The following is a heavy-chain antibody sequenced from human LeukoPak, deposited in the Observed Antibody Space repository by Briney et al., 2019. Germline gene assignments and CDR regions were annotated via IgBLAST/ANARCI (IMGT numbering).Heavy chain of an antibody. D-gene: IGHD3-3*01. CDR3: ARDPPTSLAPTIFGVVMMKLAYYGMDV. Sequence: ASVKVSCMVSGYTLPEFSIHWVRQAPGKGLAGMGGFDPEDGETIYAQMFQGRVTMTEDTSTDTAYMELRSLRSDDTAVYYCARDPPTSLAPTIFGVVMMKLAYYGMDVWGQGTTVTVSS. J-gene: IGHJ6*02. CDR2: FDPEDGET. V-gene: IGHV1-24*01. CDR1: GYTLPEFS.